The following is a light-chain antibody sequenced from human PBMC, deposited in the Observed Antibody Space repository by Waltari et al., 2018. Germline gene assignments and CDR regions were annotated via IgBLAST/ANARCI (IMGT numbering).Light chain of an antibody. CDR1: QDISDS. Sequence: DVQMTQSPSSLSASVGDRVTITCRASQDISDSLAWYQQKPGKAPKLLLYAASRLESGVPSRFSGGGSGTDYTLTISSLQPEDFATYYCQQYYSSPPTFGQGTKLEI. CDR2: AAS. V-gene: IGKV1-NL1*01. CDR3: QQYYSSPPT. J-gene: IGKJ2*01.